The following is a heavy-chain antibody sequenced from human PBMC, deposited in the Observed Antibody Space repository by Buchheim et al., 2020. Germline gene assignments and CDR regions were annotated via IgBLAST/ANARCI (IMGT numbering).Heavy chain of an antibody. V-gene: IGHV1-2*02. CDR2: IYLGAGVV. Sequence: QVQLVQSGAEVRKSGASVKVSCKTSGLTFSDDYMNWVRQAPGQGLEWMGWIYLGAGVVQYPKKFQGRITLTRVTSITTAYMGLNRLTSDDAAVYYCARDPVPVSGTSLDYGGQGT. CDR3: ARDPVPVSGTSLDY. D-gene: IGHD1-14*01. CDR1: GLTFSDDY. J-gene: IGHJ4*02.